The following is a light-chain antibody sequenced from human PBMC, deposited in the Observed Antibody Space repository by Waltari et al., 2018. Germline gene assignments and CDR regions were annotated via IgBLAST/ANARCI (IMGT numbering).Light chain of an antibody. CDR3: LHLNNFPLS. J-gene: IGKJ4*01. V-gene: IGKV1-9*01. Sequence: DIQLTQSPSFLSASVRDRVTITCRASQGISTYLAWYQQKPGKAPKPPIYAASPLQSDIPSRFSGSGSGTEFTLTISSLQPEDFATYYCLHLNNFPLSFGGGTKVELK. CDR1: QGISTY. CDR2: AAS.